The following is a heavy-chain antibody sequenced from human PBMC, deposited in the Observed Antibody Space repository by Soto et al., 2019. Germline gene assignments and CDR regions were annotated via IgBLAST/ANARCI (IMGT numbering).Heavy chain of an antibody. D-gene: IGHD3-22*01. V-gene: IGHV1-2*02. CDR2: INPNGGGT. CDR3: ARDYYDSSGYSEPFDY. Sequence: GASVKVSCKAPADTFTSYYIHWVRQAPGHGLEWMGIINPNGGGTNYAQKFQGRVTMTRDTSISTAYMELSRLRSDDTAVYYCARDYYDSSGYSEPFDYWGQGTLVTVSS. J-gene: IGHJ4*02. CDR1: ADTFTSYY.